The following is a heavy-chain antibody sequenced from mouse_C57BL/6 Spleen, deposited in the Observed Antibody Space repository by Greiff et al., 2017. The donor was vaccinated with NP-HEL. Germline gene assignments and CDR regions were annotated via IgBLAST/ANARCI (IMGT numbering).Heavy chain of an antibody. CDR3: TRRDASFAY. V-gene: IGHV1-15*01. CDR2: IDPETGGT. Sequence: QVQLKESGAELVRPGASVTLSCKASGYTFTDYEMHWVKQTPVHGLEWIGAIDPETGGTAYNQKFKGKAILTADKSSSTAYMELRSLTSEDSAVYYCTRRDASFAYWGQGTLVTVSA. CDR1: GYTFTDYE. J-gene: IGHJ3*01.